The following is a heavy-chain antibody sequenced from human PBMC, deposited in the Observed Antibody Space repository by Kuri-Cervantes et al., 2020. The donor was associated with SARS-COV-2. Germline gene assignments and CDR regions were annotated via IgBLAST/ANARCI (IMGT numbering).Heavy chain of an antibody. V-gene: IGHV1-18*01. D-gene: IGHD2-2*01. CDR1: GYTFTSYG. J-gene: IGHJ4*02. Sequence: SVKVSCKASGYTFTSYGISWVRQAPGQGLEWMGWISAYNGNTNYAQKLQGRVTMTTDTSTSTAYMELRSLRSDDKAVYYCVRGDIHLGYCSSTSCAYYFDYWGQGTLVTVSS. CDR3: VRGDIHLGYCSSTSCAYYFDY. CDR2: ISAYNGNT.